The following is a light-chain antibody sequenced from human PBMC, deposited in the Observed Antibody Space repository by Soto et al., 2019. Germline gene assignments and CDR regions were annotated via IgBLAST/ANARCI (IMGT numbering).Light chain of an antibody. CDR1: QSISTW. J-gene: IGKJ2*01. Sequence: DIQMTQSPSTVSASVGDGVTITCRASQSISTWLAWYQQKPGKAPKLLLYDASALESGVPSGVSGSGSGTEFTLTISSLQPADFATCYCQQSTSYPSTFGQGTNLEIK. CDR3: QQSTSYPST. CDR2: DAS. V-gene: IGKV1-5*01.